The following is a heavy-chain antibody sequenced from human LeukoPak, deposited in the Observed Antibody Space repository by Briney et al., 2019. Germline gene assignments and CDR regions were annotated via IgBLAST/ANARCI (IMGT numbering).Heavy chain of an antibody. V-gene: IGHV3-64D*09. D-gene: IGHD2-15*01. CDR2: ISSNGDSS. J-gene: IGHJ5*02. Sequence: GGSPRLSCSASGFTFSNYAMHWVRQAPGKGLEYVSAISSNGDSSYYADSVKGRFTISRDNPKNTLYLQMSSLRLEDTAVYYCVKVGILFYPWGQGTLVTVSP. CDR3: VKVGILFYP. CDR1: GFTFSNYA.